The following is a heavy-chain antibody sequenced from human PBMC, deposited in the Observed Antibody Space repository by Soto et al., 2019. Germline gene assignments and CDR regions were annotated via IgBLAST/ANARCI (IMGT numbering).Heavy chain of an antibody. CDR3: VRGFYTEDYYFDF. CDR2: ITWNGGRI. Sequence: EVQLVESGGGLVQPGRSLRLSCAASGFTFDNYAMHWVRQGPGTGLEWVAGITWNGGRIHYADSVKGRFTISRDNTKNSLSMQITSLRAKDTALYFCVRGFYTEDYYFDFWAREPRSPSPQ. J-gene: IGHJ4*02. CDR1: GFTFDNYA. V-gene: IGHV3-9*01. D-gene: IGHD2-2*02.